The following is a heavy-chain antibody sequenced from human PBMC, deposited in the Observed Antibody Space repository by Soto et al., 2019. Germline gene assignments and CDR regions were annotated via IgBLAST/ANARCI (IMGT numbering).Heavy chain of an antibody. J-gene: IGHJ4*02. Sequence: HPGGSLRLSCAASGFTFSSYGMHWVRQAPGKGLEWVAVISYDGSNKYYADSVKGRFTISRDNSKNTLYLQMNSLRAEDTAVYYCAKPAVPKQYYFDYWGQGTLVTVSS. D-gene: IGHD4-17*01. V-gene: IGHV3-30*18. CDR3: AKPAVPKQYYFDY. CDR1: GFTFSSYG. CDR2: ISYDGSNK.